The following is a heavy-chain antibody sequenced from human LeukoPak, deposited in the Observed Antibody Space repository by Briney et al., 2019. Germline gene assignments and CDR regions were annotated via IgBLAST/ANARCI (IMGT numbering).Heavy chain of an antibody. CDR1: GFTFSSYS. D-gene: IGHD1-26*01. J-gene: IGHJ4*02. Sequence: GGSLTLSCAASGFTFSSYSMNWVRQAPGKGLECLSSISSSSSYIYYADSVKRRFTISRDNAKNSLYLQMNSLRAEDTAVYYCASLTGRGATNSGNDYWGQGTLVTVSS. CDR2: ISSSSSYI. CDR3: ASLTGRGATNSGNDY. V-gene: IGHV3-21*01.